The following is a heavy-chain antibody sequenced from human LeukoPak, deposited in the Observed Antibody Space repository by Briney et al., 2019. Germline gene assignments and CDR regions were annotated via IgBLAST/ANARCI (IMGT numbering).Heavy chain of an antibody. J-gene: IGHJ4*02. CDR2: INPYSGGT. Sequence: ASVKVSCKASGYSFTSHYMHWVRQAPGQGLEWMGWINPYSGGTNYAQKFQGRVTMTRDTSISTAYMELSRLRSDDTAVYYCARVYSVVVTGVGYWGQGTLVTVSS. V-gene: IGHV1-2*02. CDR3: ARVYSVVVTGVGY. D-gene: IGHD2-21*02. CDR1: GYSFTSHY.